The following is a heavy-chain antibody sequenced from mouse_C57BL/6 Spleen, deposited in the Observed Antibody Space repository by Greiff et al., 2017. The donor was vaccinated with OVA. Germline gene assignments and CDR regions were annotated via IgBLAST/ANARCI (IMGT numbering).Heavy chain of an antibody. Sequence: EVKLQQSGPELVKPGASVKISCKASGYTFTNYYMNWVKQSHGRGLEWIGDINPNSGGTSYNQKFKGKATLTVDKSSSTAYMQLRSLTSEDSAVEYRERDGANATFAYWGQGTMVTVSA. CDR1: GYTFTNYY. D-gene: IGHD3-2*02. J-gene: IGHJ3*01. CDR2: INPNSGGT. V-gene: IGHV1-26*01. CDR3: ERDGANATFAY.